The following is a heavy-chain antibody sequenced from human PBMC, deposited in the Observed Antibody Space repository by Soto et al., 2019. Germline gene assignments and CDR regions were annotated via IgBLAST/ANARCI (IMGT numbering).Heavy chain of an antibody. V-gene: IGHV1-2*02. J-gene: IGHJ4*02. CDR2: INPNSGGT. D-gene: IGHD3-22*01. CDR3: ARDYDSSLYY. Sequence: ASVQVCCKASAYTFTGYYMHWVRQAPGQGLEWMGWINPNSGGTNYAQKFQGRVTMTRDTSISTAYMELSSLRSDDTAVYYCARDYDSSLYYWGQGTLVTVSS. CDR1: AYTFTGYY.